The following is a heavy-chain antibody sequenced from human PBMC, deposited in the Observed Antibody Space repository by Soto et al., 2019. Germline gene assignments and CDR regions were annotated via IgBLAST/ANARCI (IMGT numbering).Heavy chain of an antibody. Sequence: GGSLRLSCAAYGFTFSSNIMNWVRQAPGKGLEWISYISSSSSTIYADSVKGRFTISRDNAKNSLYLQMNSLRDEDTAVYYCARVIWSGHLTTDLWGQGTLVTVSS. CDR2: ISSSSSTI. CDR3: ARVIWSGHLTTDL. CDR1: GFTFSSNI. V-gene: IGHV3-48*01. D-gene: IGHD3-3*01. J-gene: IGHJ5*02.